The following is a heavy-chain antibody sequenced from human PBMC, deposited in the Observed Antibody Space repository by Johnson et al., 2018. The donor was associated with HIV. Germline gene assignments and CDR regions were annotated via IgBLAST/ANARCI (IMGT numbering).Heavy chain of an antibody. J-gene: IGHJ3*02. CDR2: IGTAGDT. D-gene: IGHD3-22*01. Sequence: VQLVESGGGVVQPGRSLRLSCAASGFTFSNYDMHWVRQATGKSLEWVSAIGTAGDTYYADSVKGRFTISRENAKNSLYLHMNTLRAGDTAVYYCARVAADSSGYYSDAFDMWGQGTLVTVSS. V-gene: IGHV3-13*01. CDR3: ARVAADSSGYYSDAFDM. CDR1: GFTFSNYD.